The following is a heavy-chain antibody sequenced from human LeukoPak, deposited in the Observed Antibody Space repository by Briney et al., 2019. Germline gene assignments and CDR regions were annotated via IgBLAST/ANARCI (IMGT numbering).Heavy chain of an antibody. CDR2: IYYSGST. Sequence: SETLSLTCTVSGGSISSSSYYWGWIRQPPGKGLEWIGSIYYSGSTYYNPSLKSRVTISVDTYKNQFSLKLSSVTAADTAVYYCARPGYYDFWSGYYGNGMDVWGQGATVTVSS. J-gene: IGHJ6*02. CDR1: GGSISSSSYY. CDR3: ARPGYYDFWSGYYGNGMDV. V-gene: IGHV4-39*01. D-gene: IGHD3-3*01.